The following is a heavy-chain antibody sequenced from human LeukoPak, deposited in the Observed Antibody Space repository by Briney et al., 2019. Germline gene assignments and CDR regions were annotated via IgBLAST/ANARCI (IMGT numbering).Heavy chain of an antibody. CDR2: ISGSGDST. CDR3: ARGLSVED. J-gene: IGHJ4*02. CDR1: GFTFSSYA. V-gene: IGHV3-23*01. D-gene: IGHD3-16*01. Sequence: GGSLRLSCAASGFTFSSYAMSWVRQAPGKGLEWVSAISGSGDSTYYADSVKGRFTISRDNAKKSLYLQMNSLRAEDTAVYYCARGLSVEDWGQGTLVTVSS.